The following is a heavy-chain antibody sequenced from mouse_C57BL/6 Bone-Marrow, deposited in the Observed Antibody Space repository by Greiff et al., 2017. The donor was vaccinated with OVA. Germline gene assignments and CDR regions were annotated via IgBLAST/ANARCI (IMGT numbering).Heavy chain of an antibody. CDR3: ARGGRGGYDFDY. Sequence: EVQLQQSGPELVKPGASVKISCKASGYTFTDYYMNWVKQSHGKSLEWIGDINPNNGGTSYNQKFKGKATLTVDKSSSTAYMELRSLTSEASAVYYCARGGRGGYDFDYWGQGTTLTVSS. V-gene: IGHV1-26*01. CDR1: GYTFTDYY. J-gene: IGHJ2*01. D-gene: IGHD2-2*01. CDR2: INPNNGGT.